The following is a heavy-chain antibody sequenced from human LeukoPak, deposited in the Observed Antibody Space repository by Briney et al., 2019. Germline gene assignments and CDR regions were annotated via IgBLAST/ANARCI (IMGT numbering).Heavy chain of an antibody. Sequence: GGSLRLSCAASGFSFRTYSMNWVRQAPGKGLEWVSAIYAGGDTYYADSVKGRFTISRHNSENTLYLHINSLRTEDTALYFCARSVSSSAIWDYWGQGTLVTVSS. CDR3: ARSVSSSAIWDY. CDR2: IYAGGDT. D-gene: IGHD6-6*01. CDR1: GFSFRTYS. J-gene: IGHJ4*02. V-gene: IGHV3-53*04.